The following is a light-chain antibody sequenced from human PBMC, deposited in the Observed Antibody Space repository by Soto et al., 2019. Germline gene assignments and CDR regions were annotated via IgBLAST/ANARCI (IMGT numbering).Light chain of an antibody. V-gene: IGKV1-5*03. J-gene: IGKJ1*01. Sequence: DIQMTQSPSTLSASVGDRVTITCRASRSISSWLAWYQQKPGKAPKLLIYKASSLESGVPSRFSGSGSGTEFTLTISSLQPDDFATYYCQQYSSFRTFGQGTKVEIK. CDR3: QQYSSFRT. CDR1: RSISSW. CDR2: KAS.